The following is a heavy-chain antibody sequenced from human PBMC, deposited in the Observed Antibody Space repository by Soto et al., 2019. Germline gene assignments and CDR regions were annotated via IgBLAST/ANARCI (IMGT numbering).Heavy chain of an antibody. D-gene: IGHD2-15*01. CDR2: TYYRSKWYN. Sequence: KQSQTLSLTCAISGDSVSSNSAAWNWIRQSPSRGLEWLGRTYYRSKWYNDYAVSVKSRITINPDTSKNQFSLQLNSVTPEDTAVYYCAREKDIVVVVAATAEVYYGMDVWGQGTTVTVSS. J-gene: IGHJ6*02. CDR1: GDSVSSNSAA. CDR3: AREKDIVVVVAATAEVYYGMDV. V-gene: IGHV6-1*01.